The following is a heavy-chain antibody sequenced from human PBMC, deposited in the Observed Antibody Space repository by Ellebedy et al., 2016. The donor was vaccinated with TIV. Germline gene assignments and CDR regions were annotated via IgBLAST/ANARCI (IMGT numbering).Heavy chain of an antibody. CDR1: GFTFGFSFSRYA. Sequence: GESLKISCAASGFTFGFSFSRYAMRWVRQAPGKGLEWVSAISGSGGSTYYSDSVKGRFTISRDNSKNTLYLQLNSLRAEDAALYYCARTSTMTTFGASDFWGEGTMVTVSS. V-gene: IGHV3-23*01. D-gene: IGHD3-16*01. CDR3: ARTSTMTTFGASDF. CDR2: ISGSGGST. J-gene: IGHJ3*01.